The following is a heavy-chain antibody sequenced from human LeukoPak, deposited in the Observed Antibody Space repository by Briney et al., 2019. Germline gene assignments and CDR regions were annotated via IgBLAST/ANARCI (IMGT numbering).Heavy chain of an antibody. CDR1: GGSISSSKW. D-gene: IGHD2-15*01. J-gene: IGHJ4*02. V-gene: IGHV4-4*02. Sequence: SGTLSLTCTVSGGSISSSKWWSWVRQPPGKGLEWIGEIYRGGSPNYNPSLKSRVTMSLDNSKNQFSLKLSSVTAADTAVYYCAGEGDCRCLAYWSQGTLVTVSS. CDR2: IYRGGSP. CDR3: AGEGDCRCLAY.